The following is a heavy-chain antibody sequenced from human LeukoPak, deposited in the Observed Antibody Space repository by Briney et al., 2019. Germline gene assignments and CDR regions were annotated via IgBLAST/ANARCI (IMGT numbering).Heavy chain of an antibody. Sequence: SETLSLTCTVSGGSISSYYWSWIRQPPGKGLEWIGYIYYSGSTNYNPSLKSRVTISVDTSKNQFSLKLSSVTAADTAVYYCARGGGGAARLNYWGQGTLVTVSS. CDR3: ARGGGGAARLNY. J-gene: IGHJ4*02. V-gene: IGHV4-59*01. CDR1: GGSISSYY. D-gene: IGHD6-6*01. CDR2: IYYSGST.